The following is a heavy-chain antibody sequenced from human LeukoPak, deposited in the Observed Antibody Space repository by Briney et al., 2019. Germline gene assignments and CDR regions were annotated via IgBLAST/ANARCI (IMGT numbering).Heavy chain of an antibody. CDR3: ARDQYDTWSRRGNFDS. CDR2: ITNSGNSK. CDR1: EFTFSSYS. V-gene: IGHV3-48*01. Sequence: GGSLRLSCAASEFTFSSYSMNWVRQAPGKGLEWVSYITNSGNSKSYADSVKGRFTISRDNTKNSLYLQMNSLRVEHTAVFYCARDQYDTWSRRGNFDSWGQGTLVIVSS. J-gene: IGHJ4*02. D-gene: IGHD3-3*01.